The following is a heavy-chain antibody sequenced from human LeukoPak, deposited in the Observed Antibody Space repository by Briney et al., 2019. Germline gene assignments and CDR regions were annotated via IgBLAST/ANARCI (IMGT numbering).Heavy chain of an antibody. CDR1: GGSFSGYY. D-gene: IGHD4-17*01. CDR2: INHSGST. V-gene: IGHV4-34*01. CDR3: ARMAVTTDDY. Sequence: SETLSLTCAVYGGSFSGYYWSWIRQPPGKGLEWIGEINHSGSTNYNPSLKSRVTISVDTSKNQFSLKLSSVTAADTAVYYCARMAVTTDDYWGQGTLITVSS. J-gene: IGHJ4*02.